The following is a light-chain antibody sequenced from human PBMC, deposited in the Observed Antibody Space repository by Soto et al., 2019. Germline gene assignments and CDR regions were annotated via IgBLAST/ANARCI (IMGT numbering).Light chain of an antibody. J-gene: IGKJ2*01. Sequence: DIVMTQSPDSLALSLGERATINCKSSQSVSYSSNNKNYLAWYQQKPGQPPNLLIYWASTRESGVPDRFSGSGSGTDFTLTIISLQAEDLAVYYCQQYYSTPPYTFGQGTKLEI. CDR3: QQYYSTPPYT. V-gene: IGKV4-1*01. CDR1: QSVSYSSNNKNY. CDR2: WAS.